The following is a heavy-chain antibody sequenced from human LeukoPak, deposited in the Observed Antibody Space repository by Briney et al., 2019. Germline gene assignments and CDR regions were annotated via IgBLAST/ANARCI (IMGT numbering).Heavy chain of an antibody. CDR2: IYSGGST. CDR3: ASPSAGTGYFDY. D-gene: IGHD6-13*01. V-gene: IGHV3-66*01. CDR1: GFTFSSYG. Sequence: GGSLRLSCAASGFTFSSYGMHWVRQAPGKGLEWVSVIYSGGSTYYADSVKGRLTISRDNSKNTLYLQMNSLRAEDTAVYYCASPSAGTGYFDYWGQGTLVTVSS. J-gene: IGHJ4*02.